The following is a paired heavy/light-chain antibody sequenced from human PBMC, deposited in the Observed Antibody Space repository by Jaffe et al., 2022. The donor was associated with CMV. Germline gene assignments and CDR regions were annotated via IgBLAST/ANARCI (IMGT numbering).Light chain of an antibody. CDR1: QSLVHSDGNTY. J-gene: IGKJ4*01. CDR2: KVS. CDR3: LQGTHWPLT. V-gene: IGKV2-30*02. Sequence: DVVMTQSPLSLPVTLGQPASISCRSSQSLVHSDGNTYLNWIQQRPGQSPRRLLYKVSNRESGVPDRFSGSGSGTDFTLKISRVEAEDVGVYYCLQGTHWPLTFGGGTKVEIK.
Heavy chain of an antibody. CDR1: GFTFRNAW. Sequence: EVQLVESGGGLVKPGGSLRLSCAASGFTFRNAWMSWVRQAPGKGLEYVGRIRTKTDGGTIEYTSPVKGRFIISRDDSENTLYLQMNSLRTEDTALYYCVTGAYWGQGTLATVSS. CDR2: IRTKTDGGTI. V-gene: IGHV3-15*01. CDR3: VTGAY. J-gene: IGHJ4*02.